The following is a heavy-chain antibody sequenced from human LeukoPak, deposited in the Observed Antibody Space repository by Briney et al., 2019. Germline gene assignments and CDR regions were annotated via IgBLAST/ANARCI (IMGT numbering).Heavy chain of an antibody. V-gene: IGHV4-39*07. J-gene: IGHJ4*02. CDR2: IYYSGST. Sequence: SETLSLTCTVSGGSISSSSYYWGWIRQPPGKGLEWIGSIYYSGSTYYNPSLKSRVTISVDTSKNQFSLKLSSVTAADTAVYYCARGRYQPLLYFDYGGQGTLVTVSS. CDR1: GGSISSSSYY. D-gene: IGHD2-2*01. CDR3: ARGRYQPLLYFDY.